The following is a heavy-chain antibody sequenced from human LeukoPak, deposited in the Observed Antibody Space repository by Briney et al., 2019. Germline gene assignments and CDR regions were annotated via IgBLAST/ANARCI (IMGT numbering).Heavy chain of an antibody. Sequence: PSETLSPTCTVSGGSISSYYWSWIRQPPGKGLEWIGYIYYSGSTNYNPSLKSRVTISVDTSKNQFSLKLSSVTAADTAVYYCARVSGYFPLYYFDYWGQGTLVTVSS. CDR1: GGSISSYY. J-gene: IGHJ4*02. CDR2: IYYSGST. D-gene: IGHD5-18*01. V-gene: IGHV4-59*01. CDR3: ARVSGYFPLYYFDY.